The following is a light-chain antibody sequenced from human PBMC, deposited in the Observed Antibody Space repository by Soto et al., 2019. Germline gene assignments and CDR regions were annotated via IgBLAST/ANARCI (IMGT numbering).Light chain of an antibody. CDR1: QSVSSY. J-gene: IGKJ1*01. CDR3: QQRSNWPPWT. Sequence: EIVLTQSPATLSLSPGERATLSCRASQSVSSYLAWYQQKPGQAPRLLIYDSSNSATGIPARFSGSGSGTDFTLTISSLEPEDFVVYYCQQRSNWPPWTFGQGTKVEIK. V-gene: IGKV3-11*01. CDR2: DSS.